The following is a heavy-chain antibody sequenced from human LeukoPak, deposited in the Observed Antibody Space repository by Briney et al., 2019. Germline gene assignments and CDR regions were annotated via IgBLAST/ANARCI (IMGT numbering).Heavy chain of an antibody. CDR2: IYYSGST. J-gene: IGHJ4*02. CDR1: GGSISSGGYY. CDR3: ARIGSDYIVDY. V-gene: IGHV4-31*03. D-gene: IGHD4-11*01. Sequence: SENLSLTCTASGGSISSGGYYWSWIRQHPGKGLEWIGYIYYSGSTYYNPSLKSRVTISVDTSKNQFSLKLSSVTAADTAVYYCARIGSDYIVDYWGQGTLVTVSS.